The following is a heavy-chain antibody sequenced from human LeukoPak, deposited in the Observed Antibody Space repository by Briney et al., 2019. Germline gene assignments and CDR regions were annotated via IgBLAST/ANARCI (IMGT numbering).Heavy chain of an antibody. CDR2: ISAYNGNT. J-gene: IGHJ6*02. Sequence: ASVKVSCKASGYTFTSYGISWVRQAPGQGLEWMGWISAYNGNTNYAQKLQGRVTMTTDTSTSTAYMELRSLKTEDTAVYYCTTDSCSSTSCYEYYYYGMDVWGQGTTVTVSS. CDR1: GYTFTSYG. V-gene: IGHV1-18*01. CDR3: TTDSCSSTSCYEYYYYGMDV. D-gene: IGHD2-2*01.